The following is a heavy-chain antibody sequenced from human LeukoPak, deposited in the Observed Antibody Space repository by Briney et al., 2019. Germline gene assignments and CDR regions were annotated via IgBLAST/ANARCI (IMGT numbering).Heavy chain of an antibody. CDR1: GFTFSSYV. CDR2: ISYDGSNE. CDR3: ARGSCGSGSYPHCRYMDV. V-gene: IGHV3-30*14. Sequence: GRSLRLSCAASGFTFSSYVMHWVRQAPGKGLEWVAIISYDGSNEYYADSVKGRFTISRDNSKNTLYLQMGSLRAEDMAVYYCARGSCGSGSYPHCRYMDVWGKGTTVTVSS. D-gene: IGHD3-10*01. J-gene: IGHJ6*03.